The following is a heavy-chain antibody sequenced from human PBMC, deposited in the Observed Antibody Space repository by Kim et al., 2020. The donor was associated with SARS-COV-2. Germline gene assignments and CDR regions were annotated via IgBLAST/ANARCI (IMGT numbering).Heavy chain of an antibody. CDR3: ASGPPLDY. Sequence: SGGPKYSPSLQGRISISADTSKNQFSLKLSSVTAADTAVYYCASGPPLDYWGQGILVTVSS. J-gene: IGHJ4*02. CDR2: SGGP. V-gene: IGHV4-31*02.